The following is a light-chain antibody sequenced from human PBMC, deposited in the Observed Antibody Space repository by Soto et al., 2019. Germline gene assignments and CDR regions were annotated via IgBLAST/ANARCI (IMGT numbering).Light chain of an antibody. CDR3: QQYESFFPLT. J-gene: IGKJ4*01. V-gene: IGKV1-5*03. Sequence: DIQMTQSPSTLSASVGDRVTITCRASQNINIWLAWYQQKPGKAPKLLIYKASNLESGVPSRFSGSGSGTDFTLTISSLQPDDFATYHCQQYESFFPLTFGGGTKVDIK. CDR2: KAS. CDR1: QNINIW.